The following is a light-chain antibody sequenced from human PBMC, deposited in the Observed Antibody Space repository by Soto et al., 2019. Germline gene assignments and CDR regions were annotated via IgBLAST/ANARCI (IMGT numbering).Light chain of an antibody. CDR1: ERISKW. Sequence: DVHMTQSPSILSASVLDIVTITCRASERISKWVAWYQRKPGKAPDLLIKEASTLESGVSSRFSGSGFGTEFTLTISSLQPDDFATYFCQQYKTYSGTFGQGTKVDIK. J-gene: IGKJ1*01. CDR2: EAS. CDR3: QQYKTYSGT. V-gene: IGKV1-5*01.